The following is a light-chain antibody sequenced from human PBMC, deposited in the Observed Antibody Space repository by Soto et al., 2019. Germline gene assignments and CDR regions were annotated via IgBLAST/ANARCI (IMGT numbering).Light chain of an antibody. CDR3: QHCSVFLCI. V-gene: IGKV1-5*01. CDR1: QSINNS. J-gene: IGKJ2*04. CDR2: DAS. Sequence: DIQMTQSPSTLTASVGDRVTINCRASQSINNSLAWYQQKSGSAPKLLISDASNLASGVPSRFSGRGSGTDFTLTFTSLEPDDVATYYCQHCSVFLCIFAQGTKLEIK.